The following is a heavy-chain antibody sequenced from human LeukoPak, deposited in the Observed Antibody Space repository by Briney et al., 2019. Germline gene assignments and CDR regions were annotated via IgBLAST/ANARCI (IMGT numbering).Heavy chain of an antibody. CDR2: IRSKAYGGTT. V-gene: IGHV3-49*04. D-gene: IGHD1-26*01. J-gene: IGHJ4*02. CDR1: GFTFGDYA. Sequence: PGRSLRLSCTASGFTFGDYAMSWVRQAPGKGLEWVGFIRSKAYGGTTEYAASVKGRFTISRDDSKSIAYLQMNSLKTEDTAVYYCTRGAVGATTFFDYWGQKTLVTVSS. CDR3: TRGAVGATTFFDY.